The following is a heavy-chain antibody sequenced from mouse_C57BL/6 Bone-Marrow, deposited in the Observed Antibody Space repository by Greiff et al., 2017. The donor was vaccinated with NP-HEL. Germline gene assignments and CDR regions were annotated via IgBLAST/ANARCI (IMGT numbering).Heavy chain of an antibody. V-gene: IGHV1-53*01. Sequence: QVQLQQPGTELVKPGSSVPLSFHSSFYTFPRSCLPFVTPLPGQGLEWLGNINPSNGCTNYNEKFKSKATLTVDKSSSTAYMQLSSLTSEDSAVYYCARWGYWYFDVWGTGTTVTVSS. CDR1: FYTFPRSC. CDR3: ARWGYWYFDV. J-gene: IGHJ1*03. CDR2: INPSNGCT.